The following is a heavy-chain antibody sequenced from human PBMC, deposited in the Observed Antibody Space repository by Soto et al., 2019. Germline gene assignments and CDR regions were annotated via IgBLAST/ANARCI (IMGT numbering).Heavy chain of an antibody. Sequence: QVQLVQSGAEVKKPGSSVKVSCKASGGTFSSYTISWVRQAPGQGLEWMGRIIPILGIANYAQKFQGSVTNTADKSTSTAYMGLSSVRSEDTAVYYCAGDEGSGYPYFDYWGQGTLVTVSS. CDR2: IIPILGIA. CDR1: GGTFSSYT. V-gene: IGHV1-69*08. D-gene: IGHD5-12*01. CDR3: AGDEGSGYPYFDY. J-gene: IGHJ4*02.